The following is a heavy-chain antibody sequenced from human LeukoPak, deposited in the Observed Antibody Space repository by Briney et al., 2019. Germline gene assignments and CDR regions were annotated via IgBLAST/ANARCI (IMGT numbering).Heavy chain of an antibody. CDR2: IYHSGST. CDR3: AKISGYSTSRTPDY. Sequence: SGTLSLTCAVSGGSISSSNWWSWVRQPPGKGLEWIGEIYHSGSTNYNPSLKSRVTISVDKSKNQFSLELTSVTAADTAVYYCAKISGYSTSRTPDYWGQGTLVTVSS. J-gene: IGHJ4*02. CDR1: GGSISSSNW. D-gene: IGHD6-13*01. V-gene: IGHV4-4*02.